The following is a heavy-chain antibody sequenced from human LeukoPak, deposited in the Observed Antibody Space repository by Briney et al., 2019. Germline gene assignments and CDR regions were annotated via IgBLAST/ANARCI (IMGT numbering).Heavy chain of an antibody. J-gene: IGHJ6*03. CDR3: ARIMRGYSYGYYYYYYMDV. Sequence: GGSLRLSCAASGFTFSSYSMNWVRQAPGKGLEWVSSISSSSSYIYYADSVKGRFTISRDNAKNSLYLQMNSLRAEDTAVYYCARIMRGYSYGYYYYYYMDVWGKGTTVTISS. CDR1: GFTFSSYS. CDR2: ISSSSSYI. D-gene: IGHD5-18*01. V-gene: IGHV3-21*01.